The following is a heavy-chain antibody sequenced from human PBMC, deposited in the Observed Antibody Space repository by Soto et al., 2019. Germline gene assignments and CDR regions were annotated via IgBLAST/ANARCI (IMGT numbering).Heavy chain of an antibody. CDR3: ASARWDF. V-gene: IGHV4-34*12. J-gene: IGHJ4*02. Sequence: QVQLHHWGAGLVKPSETLSLTCAVSGGSFTANYWAWVRQPPGKGLEWIGEVFHNGNTNYNPSLKSLVTVSADTSKNPSSLRLTAVTAADTAVYFCASARWDFWGQGTLVTVSS. D-gene: IGHD6-13*01. CDR2: VFHNGNT. CDR1: GGSFTANY.